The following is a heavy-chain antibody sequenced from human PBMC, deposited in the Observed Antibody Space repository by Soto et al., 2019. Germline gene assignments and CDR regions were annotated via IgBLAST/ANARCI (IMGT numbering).Heavy chain of an antibody. Sequence: QVQLVQSGAEVKKPWSSVTVSCKASGGTFSSYTISWVRPAPGQGLEWMGGIIPIFGTANYAQKFQGRVTITADESTSTADMELSSLRSEDTAVYYCARGNHRWLQLWYFDLWGRGTLVTVSS. J-gene: IGHJ2*01. CDR1: GGTFSSYT. D-gene: IGHD5-12*01. V-gene: IGHV1-69*12. CDR3: ARGNHRWLQLWYFDL. CDR2: IIPIFGTA.